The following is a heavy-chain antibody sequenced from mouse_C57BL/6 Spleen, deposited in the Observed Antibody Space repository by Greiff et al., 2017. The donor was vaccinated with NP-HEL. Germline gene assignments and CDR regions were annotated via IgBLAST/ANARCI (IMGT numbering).Heavy chain of an antibody. CDR3: ARERAAQVLDY. Sequence: QVQLKESGPELVKPGASVKISCKASGYAFSSSWLNWVKQRPGKGLEWIGRIYPGDGDTNYNGKFKGKATRTADKSSSTAYMQRSSLTSEDSAVYFCARERAAQVLDYWGQGTTLTVSS. CDR1: GYAFSSSW. D-gene: IGHD3-2*02. J-gene: IGHJ2*01. CDR2: IYPGDGDT. V-gene: IGHV1-82*01.